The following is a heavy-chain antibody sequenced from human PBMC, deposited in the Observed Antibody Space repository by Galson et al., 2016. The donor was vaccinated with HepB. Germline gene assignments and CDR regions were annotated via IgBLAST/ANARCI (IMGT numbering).Heavy chain of an antibody. D-gene: IGHD5-24*01. J-gene: IGHJ4*02. V-gene: IGHV4-59*01. Sequence: SETLSLTCAVSGGSLSGDYWSWIRQPPGKGPEWIGLVHSSENTNYQPSLRSRVTISMNVSKNNFSLRLNSVTAADTAVFYCARGGGWLPDTWGQGILVTVSS. CDR2: VHSSENT. CDR3: ARGGGWLPDT. CDR1: GGSLSGDY.